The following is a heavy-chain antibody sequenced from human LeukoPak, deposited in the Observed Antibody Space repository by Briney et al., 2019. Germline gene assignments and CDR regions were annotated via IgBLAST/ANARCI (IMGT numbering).Heavy chain of an antibody. J-gene: IGHJ6*02. CDR1: GGSISSYY. D-gene: IGHD3-10*01. CDR2: IYTSGST. CDR3: ARESDYGSELRMDYYYGMDV. V-gene: IGHV4-4*07. Sequence: PSETLSLTCTVSGGSISSYYWSWFRQPAGKGLEWIGRIYTSGSTNYNPSLKSRVTMSVDTSKNQFSLKLSSVTAADTAVYYCARESDYGSELRMDYYYGMDVWGQGTTVTVSS.